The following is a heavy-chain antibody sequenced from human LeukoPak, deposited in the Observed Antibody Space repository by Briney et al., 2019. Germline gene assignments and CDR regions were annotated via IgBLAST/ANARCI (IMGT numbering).Heavy chain of an antibody. CDR1: GFTFSSYA. CDR2: ISSSSSYI. V-gene: IGHV3-21*01. J-gene: IGHJ4*02. D-gene: IGHD6-13*01. CDR3: ARRTRGAAAGTPSDY. Sequence: GGSLRLSCAASGFTFSSYAMSWVRQAPGKGLEWVSSISSSSSYIYYADSVKGRFTISRDNAKNSLYLQMNSLRAEDTAVYYCARRTRGAAAGTPSDYWGQGTLVTVSS.